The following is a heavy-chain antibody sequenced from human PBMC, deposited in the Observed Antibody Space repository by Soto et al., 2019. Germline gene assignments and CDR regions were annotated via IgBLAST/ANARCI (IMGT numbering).Heavy chain of an antibody. D-gene: IGHD3-22*01. CDR1: GFTFSSYA. CDR3: ARQKRYYYDSSGYYDY. CDR2: ISGSGGST. J-gene: IGHJ4*02. Sequence: GGSLRLSCAASGFTFSSYAMSWVRQAPGKGLEWVSAISGSGGSTYYADSVKGRFTISRDNSKNTLYLQMNSLRAEDTAVYYCARQKRYYYDSSGYYDYWGQGTLVTVSS. V-gene: IGHV3-23*01.